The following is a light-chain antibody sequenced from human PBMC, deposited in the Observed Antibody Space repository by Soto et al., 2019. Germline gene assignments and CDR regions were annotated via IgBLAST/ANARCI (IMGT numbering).Light chain of an antibody. V-gene: IGLV1-44*01. CDR1: SSNIGSNT. J-gene: IGLJ1*01. Sequence: QSVLTQPPSASGTPGQRVTISCSGSSSNIGSNTVNWYQQLPGTAPKLLIYSNNQRPSGVPDRFSRSKSGTSASLAISGLQSEDEADYYCAAWDDSLNGLYVFGTGTKVTVL. CDR3: AAWDDSLNGLYV. CDR2: SNN.